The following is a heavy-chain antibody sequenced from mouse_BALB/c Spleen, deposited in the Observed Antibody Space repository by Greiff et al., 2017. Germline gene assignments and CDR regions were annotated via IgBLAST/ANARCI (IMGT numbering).Heavy chain of an antibody. CDR2: ISSGGSYT. V-gene: IGHV5-9-1*01. Sequence: EVMMVESGGGLVKPGGSLKLSCAASGFTFSSYAMSWVRQTPEKRLEWVATISSGGSYTYYPDSVKGRFTISRDNAKNTLYLQMSSLRSEDTAMYYCATYYRYDDAMDYWGQGTSVTVSS. D-gene: IGHD2-14*01. J-gene: IGHJ4*01. CDR1: GFTFSSYA. CDR3: ATYYRYDDAMDY.